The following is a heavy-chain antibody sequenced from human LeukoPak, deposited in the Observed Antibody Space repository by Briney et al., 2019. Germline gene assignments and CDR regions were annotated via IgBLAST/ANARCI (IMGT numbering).Heavy chain of an antibody. Sequence: PGGSLRLSCAASGFTFSNFWMSWVRQAPGKGLEWVANIKDDGSEKYYVDSVKGRFTISRDDAKNSLYLQMNSLRAEDTAVYYCARARDSSWDYWGQGTLVTVSS. CDR1: GFTFSNFW. D-gene: IGHD6-13*01. J-gene: IGHJ4*02. V-gene: IGHV3-7*03. CDR2: IKDDGSEK. CDR3: ARARDSSWDY.